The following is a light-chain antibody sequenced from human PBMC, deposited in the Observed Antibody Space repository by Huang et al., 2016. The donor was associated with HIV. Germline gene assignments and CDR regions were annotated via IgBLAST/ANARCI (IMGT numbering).Light chain of an antibody. CDR2: GAS. J-gene: IGKJ5*01. Sequence: DIQMTQSPSSLSASVGDRVTITCQASQDINNYLNWYQQRPGRAPKLLIYGASILDTGVPSRFSGSGSGTDFTFTISSLQPEDVATYYCQHYNGYPLTFGQGTR. CDR1: QDINNY. CDR3: QHYNGYPLT. V-gene: IGKV1-33*01.